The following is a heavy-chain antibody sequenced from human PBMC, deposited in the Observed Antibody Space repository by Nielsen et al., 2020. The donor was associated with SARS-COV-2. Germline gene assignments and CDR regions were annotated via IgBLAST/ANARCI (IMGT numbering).Heavy chain of an antibody. CDR2: IYWNDDR. CDR1: GFSLSTSGVG. V-gene: IGHV2-5*01. J-gene: IGHJ4*02. CDR3: ARWEGPFDY. Sequence: SGPTLVKPTQTLTLTCTFSGFSLSTSGVGVGWIRQPPGKALEWLALIYWNDDRRYSPSLKSRLTITKDTSKNQVVLTMTNMDPVDTATYYCARWEGPFDYWGQGTLVTVSS. D-gene: IGHD1-26*01.